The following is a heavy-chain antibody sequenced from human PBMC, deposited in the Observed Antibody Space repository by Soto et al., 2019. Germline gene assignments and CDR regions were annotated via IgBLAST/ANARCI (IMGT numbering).Heavy chain of an antibody. D-gene: IGHD4-17*01. Sequence: SETLSLTCTVSGGSILNGGHYWTWIRQHPGKGLEWIGKIFFSGNTHYNPALKSRLTFSVDTTKNQFSLKLTSVTAADTAIYYCARDNYGGTLDFWGPGTLVTVSS. CDR2: IFFSGNT. V-gene: IGHV4-31*03. J-gene: IGHJ4*02. CDR3: ARDNYGGTLDF. CDR1: GGSILNGGHY.